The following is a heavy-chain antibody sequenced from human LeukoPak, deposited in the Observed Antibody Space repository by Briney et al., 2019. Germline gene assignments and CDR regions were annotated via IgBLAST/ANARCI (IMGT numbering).Heavy chain of an antibody. D-gene: IGHD3-16*01. CDR3: ARDLWGDGMDV. J-gene: IGHJ6*02. CDR1: GGSISSGDYY. V-gene: IGHV4-30-4*01. Sequence: PSQTLSLTCTVSGGSISSGDYYWSWIRQPPGKGLEWIGYIYYSGSTYYNPPLKSRVTISVDTSKNQFSLKLSSVTAADTAVYYCARDLWGDGMDVWGQGTTVTVSS. CDR2: IYYSGST.